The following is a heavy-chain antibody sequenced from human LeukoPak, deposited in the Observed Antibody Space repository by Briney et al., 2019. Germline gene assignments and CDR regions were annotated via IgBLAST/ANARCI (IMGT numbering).Heavy chain of an antibody. V-gene: IGHV1-69*05. J-gene: IGHJ4*02. Sequence: GASVKVSCKASGDTFTSYSISWVRQAPGQGLEWMGVIIPTFGTPNYAQKFQGRVTITTDESTSTAYMELSSLRSEDTAVCHCARAPLRGYTYGRPFDYWGQGTLVTVSS. CDR1: GDTFTSYS. CDR2: IIPTFGTP. D-gene: IGHD5-18*01. CDR3: ARAPLRGYTYGRPFDY.